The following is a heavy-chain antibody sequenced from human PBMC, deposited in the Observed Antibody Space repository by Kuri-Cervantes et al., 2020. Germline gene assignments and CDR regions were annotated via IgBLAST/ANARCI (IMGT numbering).Heavy chain of an antibody. J-gene: IGHJ4*02. Sequence: GESLKISCAASGFTFSSHGMHWVRQAPGKGLEWVTVISNDGNNKYYADSVKGRFTISRDNSKNTLFLQMNSLRAEDRAVYYCAYWAGTVYNWYGPFDFWGQGTLVTVSS. V-gene: IGHV3-30*03. CDR2: ISNDGNNK. CDR1: GFTFSSHG. CDR3: AYWAGTVYNWYGPFDF. D-gene: IGHD1-1*01.